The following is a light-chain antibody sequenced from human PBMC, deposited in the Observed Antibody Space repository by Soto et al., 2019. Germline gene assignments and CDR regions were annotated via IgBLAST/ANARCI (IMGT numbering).Light chain of an antibody. Sequence: EIVLTQSPATLSLSPGERATLSCRASQSVSSYLAWYQQKPGQAPRRLIYDASNRATVIPARFSGSGSGTDFTLTIISLEPEDFAVYDCHHRINWPPTFDQETRLDI. CDR2: DAS. V-gene: IGKV3-11*01. J-gene: IGKJ5*01. CDR1: QSVSSY. CDR3: HHRINWPPT.